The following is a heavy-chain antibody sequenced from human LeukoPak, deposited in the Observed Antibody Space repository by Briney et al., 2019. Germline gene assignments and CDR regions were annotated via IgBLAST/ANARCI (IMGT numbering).Heavy chain of an antibody. D-gene: IGHD3-16*02. CDR1: GGTFSSYA. CDR2: IIPIFGTA. J-gene: IGHJ4*02. Sequence: SVKVSCKASGGTFSSYAISWVRQAPGQGLEWMGGIIPIFGTANYAQKFQGRVTITADESTSTAYMELSSLRSEGTAVYYCARDRLRLGELSYFDYWGQGTLVTVSS. V-gene: IGHV1-69*13. CDR3: ARDRLRLGELSYFDY.